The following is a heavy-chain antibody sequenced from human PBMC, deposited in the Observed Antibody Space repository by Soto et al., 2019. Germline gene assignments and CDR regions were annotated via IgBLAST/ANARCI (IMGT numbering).Heavy chain of an antibody. J-gene: IGHJ2*01. CDR3: ARRNSGWYFDL. CDR1: GFTFSSYA. V-gene: IGHV3-23*01. D-gene: IGHD4-4*01. CDR2: ISGSGDST. Sequence: EVQLLESGGGLVQPGGSLRLSCAASGFTFSSYAMNWVRQAPGKGLQWVSVISGSGDSTYYADSVKGRFTISSDNSKTTLYLQMNSLRAEDTAVYYCARRNSGWYFDLWGRGTRVTGSS.